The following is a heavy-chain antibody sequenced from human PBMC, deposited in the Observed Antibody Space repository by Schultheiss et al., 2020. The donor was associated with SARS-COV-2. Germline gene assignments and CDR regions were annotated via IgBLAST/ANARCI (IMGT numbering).Heavy chain of an antibody. CDR1: GFTFSSYA. Sequence: GGSLRLSCAASGFTFSSYAMNWVRQAPGKGLEWVSSISSSSSYIYYADSVKGRFTISRDNAKNSLYLQMNSLRAEDTAVYYCTRTAVGSLRTGDYYYYGMDVWGQGTTVTVSS. CDR2: ISSSSSYI. CDR3: TRTAVGSLRTGDYYYYGMDV. V-gene: IGHV3-21*03. J-gene: IGHJ6*02. D-gene: IGHD1-26*01.